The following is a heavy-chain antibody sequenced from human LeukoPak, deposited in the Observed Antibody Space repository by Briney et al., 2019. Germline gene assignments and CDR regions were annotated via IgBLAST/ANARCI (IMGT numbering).Heavy chain of an antibody. CDR3: ARHDGASSWYAFDY. J-gene: IGHJ4*02. D-gene: IGHD6-13*01. CDR1: GGSISSSSYY. V-gene: IGHV4-39*01. Sequence: PSETLSLTCTVSGGSISSSSYYWGWIRQPPGKGLEWIGSFYYSGSTYYNPSLKSRVTTSVDTSKNQFSLKLSSVTAADTAVYYCARHDGASSWYAFDYWGQGTLVTVSS. CDR2: FYYSGST.